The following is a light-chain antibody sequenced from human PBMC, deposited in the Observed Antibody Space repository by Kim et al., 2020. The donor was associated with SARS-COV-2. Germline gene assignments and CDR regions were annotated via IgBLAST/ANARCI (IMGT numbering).Light chain of an antibody. V-gene: IGKV3-20*01. CDR3: QQYGSSLYT. Sequence: EIVLTQSPGTLSLSPGERATLSCRASHSVSSSYLAWYQQKPGQARRLLIYGASSRATGIPDRFSGSGSGTDFTLTISRLEPEDFAVYYCQQYGSSLYTFGQGTKLDI. J-gene: IGKJ2*01. CDR2: GAS. CDR1: HSVSSSY.